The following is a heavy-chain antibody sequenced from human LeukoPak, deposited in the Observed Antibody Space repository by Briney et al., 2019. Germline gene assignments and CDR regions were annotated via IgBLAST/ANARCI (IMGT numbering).Heavy chain of an antibody. CDR3: ARGLYYDILTGYSRYYFDY. CDR2: INWNGGST. Sequence: GGSLRLSCAASGFTFDDYGMSWVRQAPGKGLEWVSGINWNGGSTGYADSVKGRFTISRDSAQNSLYLQMNSLRAEDTALYYCARGLYYDILTGYSRYYFDYWGQGTLVTVSS. D-gene: IGHD3-9*01. V-gene: IGHV3-20*04. CDR1: GFTFDDYG. J-gene: IGHJ4*02.